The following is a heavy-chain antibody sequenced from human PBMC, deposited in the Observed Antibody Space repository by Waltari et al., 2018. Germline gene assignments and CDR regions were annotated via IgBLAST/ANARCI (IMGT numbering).Heavy chain of an antibody. D-gene: IGHD3-16*01. CDR3: ARDPGGGGY. CDR1: GGTFSSYA. J-gene: IGHJ4*02. V-gene: IGHV1-69*09. Sequence: QVQLVQSGAEVKKPGSSVKVSCKASGGTFSSYAISRVRQAPGQGLEWRGRITHILGIANYAQKFQGRVTITAEKPPSTAYMELSSLRSEDTAVYYCARDPGGGGYWGQGTLVTVSS. CDR2: ITHILGIA.